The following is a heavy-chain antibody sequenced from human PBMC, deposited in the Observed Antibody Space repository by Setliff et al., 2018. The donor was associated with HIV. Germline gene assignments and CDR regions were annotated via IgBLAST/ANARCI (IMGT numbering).Heavy chain of an antibody. CDR3: ARLGDYDSSGYSWFDY. J-gene: IGHJ4*02. Sequence: SETLSLTCNVSSGSVNNYWWTWIRQPPGKGLEWIGYIYYSGSTYYNPSLKSRVTISVDTSRNQFSLMLSSVTAADTAVYYCARLGDYDSSGYSWFDYWGQGTLVTVSS. CDR2: IYYSGST. D-gene: IGHD3-22*01. V-gene: IGHV4-59*02. CDR1: SGSVNNYW.